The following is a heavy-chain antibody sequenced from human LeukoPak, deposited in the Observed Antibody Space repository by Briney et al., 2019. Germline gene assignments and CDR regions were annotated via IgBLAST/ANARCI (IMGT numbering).Heavy chain of an antibody. CDR2: IDHVGSSI. Sequence: SGGSLRLSCAASGFTFSIYWMHWVRQARGGGLVWVSRIDHVGSSITYAECVEGRFSISRNNSKNTLYKQMNSVRSEGMAVYYCARAYVVSPDHWGQGTLVTVSS. CDR3: ARAYVVSPDH. V-gene: IGHV3-74*01. CDR1: GFTFSIYW. D-gene: IGHD3-22*01. J-gene: IGHJ4*02.